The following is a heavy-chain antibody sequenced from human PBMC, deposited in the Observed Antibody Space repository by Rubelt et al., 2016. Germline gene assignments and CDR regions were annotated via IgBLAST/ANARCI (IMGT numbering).Heavy chain of an antibody. J-gene: IGHJ6*02. Sequence: QVQLQQWGAGLLKPSETLSLTCAVYGGSFSGYYWSWIRQPPGKGLEWIGEINHSGSTNYNPFLKSGVTISLDTSKNQFSLKLSSVTAADTAVYYCARGRVLNNWNPHYGMDVWGQGTTVTVSS. CDR3: ARGRVLNNWNPHYGMDV. D-gene: IGHD1-20*01. V-gene: IGHV4-34*01. CDR1: GGSFSGYY. CDR2: INHSGST.